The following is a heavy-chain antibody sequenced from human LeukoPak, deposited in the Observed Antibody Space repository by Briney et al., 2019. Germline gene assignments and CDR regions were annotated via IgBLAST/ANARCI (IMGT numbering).Heavy chain of an antibody. V-gene: IGHV1-2*02. J-gene: IGHJ5*02. CDR2: INPNSGGT. D-gene: IGHD1-1*01. CDR1: GYTFTGYY. Sequence: ASVKVSCKASGYTFTGYYMHWVRQAPGQGLEWMGWINPNSGGTNYAQKFQGRVTMTRDTSISTAYMEPSRLRSDDTAVYYCARVDGGGKTVRFDPWVQGTLVTVSS. CDR3: ARVDGGGKTVRFDP.